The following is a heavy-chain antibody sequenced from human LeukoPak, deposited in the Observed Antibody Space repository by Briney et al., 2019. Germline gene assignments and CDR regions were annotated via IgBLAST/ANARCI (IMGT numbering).Heavy chain of an antibody. D-gene: IGHD6-19*01. Sequence: SETLSLTCAVYGGSFSGYYWSWIRQPPGKGLEWIGDINHSGSTNYNPSLKSRVTISLDTSKNKFSLKLNSVTVADTAVYYCARSDRIAVAATRGYFDYWGQGTLVTVSS. J-gene: IGHJ4*02. CDR2: INHSGST. V-gene: IGHV4-34*01. CDR3: ARSDRIAVAATRGYFDY. CDR1: GGSFSGYY.